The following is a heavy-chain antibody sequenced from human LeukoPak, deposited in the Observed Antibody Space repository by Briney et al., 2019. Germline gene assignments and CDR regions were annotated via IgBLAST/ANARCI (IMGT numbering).Heavy chain of an antibody. CDR2: INSGSSTI. V-gene: IGHV3-48*01. D-gene: IGHD3-10*01. CDR3: ARGSGGGSGTYYYYMDV. Sequence: GGSLRLSCAASGFTFSSYSMNWVRQAPGKGLEWVSYINSGSSTIYYADSVKGRFTISRDNAKNSLYLQMNSLRAEDTAMYYCARGSGGGSGTYYYYMDVWGNGTTVTVSS. CDR1: GFTFSSYS. J-gene: IGHJ6*03.